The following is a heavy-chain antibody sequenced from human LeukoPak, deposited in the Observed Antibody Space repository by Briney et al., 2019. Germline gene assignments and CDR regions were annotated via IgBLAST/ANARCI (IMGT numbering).Heavy chain of an antibody. CDR3: ARLVVPAGRFYGLDV. Sequence: SETLSLTCTVSGGSISSGDYYWSWIRQPPGKGLEWIGYIYYSGSTYYNPSLKSRVTISVDTSKNQFSLKLSSVTAADTAVYYCARLVVPAGRFYGLDVWGQGTTVTVSS. CDR1: GGSISSGDYY. D-gene: IGHD2-21*01. CDR2: IYYSGST. V-gene: IGHV4-30-4*01. J-gene: IGHJ6*02.